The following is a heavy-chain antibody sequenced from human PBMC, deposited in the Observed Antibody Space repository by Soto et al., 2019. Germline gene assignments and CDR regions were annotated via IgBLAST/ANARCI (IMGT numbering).Heavy chain of an antibody. V-gene: IGHV2-5*02. CDR1: GFLLSTSGVG. CDR3: AHTPEGASRIRGTGRYFQH. J-gene: IGHJ1*01. D-gene: IGHD3-10*01. Sequence: QITLKESGPTLVKPTQTLTLTCTFSGFLLSTSGVGVAWIRQPPGKALEWLSLIYCDDDKRYSPSLKSRLTITKDTSKHQVVLTMTNMDPVDTATYYCAHTPEGASRIRGTGRYFQHWGQGTLVTVSS. CDR2: IYCDDDK.